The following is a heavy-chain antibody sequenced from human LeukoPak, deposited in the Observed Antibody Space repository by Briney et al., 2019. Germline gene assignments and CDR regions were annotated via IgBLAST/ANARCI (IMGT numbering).Heavy chain of an antibody. CDR3: AKDWTGTLDY. CDR1: GFTFSSYG. D-gene: IGHD1-7*01. J-gene: IGHJ4*02. Sequence: GGSLRLSCAASGFTFSSYGMHGVRQAPAKGLEWGAVIWYDGSNKYCADSVKGRFTISRDNSKNTLYLQMNSVRAEDTAVYYCAKDWTGTLDYWGQGTLVTVSS. V-gene: IGHV3-33*06. CDR2: IWYDGSNK.